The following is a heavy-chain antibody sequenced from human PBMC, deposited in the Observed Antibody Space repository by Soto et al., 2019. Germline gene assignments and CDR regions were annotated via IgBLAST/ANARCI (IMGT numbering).Heavy chain of an antibody. D-gene: IGHD2-2*01. CDR2: INHSGST. J-gene: IGHJ6*02. V-gene: IGHV4-34*01. Sequence: SETLSLTCAVYGGSFIGYYCSLIRQPPFKWREWIGEINHSGSTNYNPSLKSRVTISVDTSKNQFSLKLSSVTAADTAVYYCASNQIVVVPATPSSFYYYYGMDVWGQGTTVTVSS. CDR3: ASNQIVVVPATPSSFYYYYGMDV. CDR1: GGSFIGYY.